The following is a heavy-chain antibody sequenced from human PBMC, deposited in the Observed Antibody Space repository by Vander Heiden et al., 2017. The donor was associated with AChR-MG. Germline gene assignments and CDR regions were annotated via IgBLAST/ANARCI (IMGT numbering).Heavy chain of an antibody. J-gene: IGHJ5*02. CDR2: ISSSSSYI. CDR1: GFTFSSYS. D-gene: IGHD1-26*01. Sequence: EVQLVESGGGLVKPGGSLRLSCAPSGFTFSSYSMNWVRQAPGKGLEWVSSISSSSSYIYYADSVKGRFTISRDNAKNSLYLQMNSLRAEDTAVYYCARDRVGATSSWGQGTLVTVSS. V-gene: IGHV3-21*01. CDR3: ARDRVGATSS.